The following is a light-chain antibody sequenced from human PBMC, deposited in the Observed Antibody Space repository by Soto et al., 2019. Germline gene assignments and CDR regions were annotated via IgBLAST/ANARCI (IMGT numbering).Light chain of an antibody. CDR3: SSYTSSSTLYV. CDR2: EVN. Sequence: QSVLTQPASVSGSPRQSITISCTGASSDVGGYTYVSWYQQHPGKAPKLIIYEVNNRPSGVSHRFSGSKSGNTASLTISGLQAEDEADYYCSSYTSSSTLYVFELGPSSPS. J-gene: IGLJ1*01. CDR1: SSDVGGYTY. V-gene: IGLV2-14*01.